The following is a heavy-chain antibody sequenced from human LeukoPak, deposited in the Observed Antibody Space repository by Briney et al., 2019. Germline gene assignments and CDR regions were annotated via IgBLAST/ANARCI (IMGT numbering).Heavy chain of an antibody. CDR2: IYYSGST. CDR3: ARHLYYYYGMDV. V-gene: IGHV4-59*08. Sequence: SETLSLTCNVSGGSISGYHWSWIRQPPGKGLEWIGYIYYSGSTNYNPSLKSRVTISVDTSKNQFSLKLSSVTAADTAVYYCARHLYYYYGMDVWGQGTTVTVSS. J-gene: IGHJ6*02. CDR1: GGSISGYH.